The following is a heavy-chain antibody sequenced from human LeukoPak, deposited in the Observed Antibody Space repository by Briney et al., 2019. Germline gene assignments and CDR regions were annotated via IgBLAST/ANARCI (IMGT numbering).Heavy chain of an antibody. V-gene: IGHV4-61*02. D-gene: IGHD1-26*01. CDR3: ARGRWELLSHSYFRPKYNWFDP. Sequence: SQTLSLTCAVSGGSISSGAYSWTWIRQPAGKGLEWIGRLYTSGSTNYNPSLKSRVTMSVDTSKNQFSLKLSSVTAADTAVYYCARGRWELLSHSYFRPKYNWFDPWGQGTLVTVSS. CDR2: LYTSGST. CDR1: GGSISSGAYS. J-gene: IGHJ5*02.